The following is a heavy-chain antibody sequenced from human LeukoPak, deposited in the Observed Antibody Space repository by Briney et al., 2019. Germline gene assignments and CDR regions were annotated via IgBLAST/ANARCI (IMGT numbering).Heavy chain of an antibody. CDR3: ARGRPKILRYFDWLPEPNAAPLDH. J-gene: IGHJ4*02. CDR2: INHSGST. D-gene: IGHD3-9*01. Sequence: SETLSLTCAVYGGSFSGYYWSWIRQPPGKGLEWIGEINHSGSTNYNPSLKSRVTISVDTSKNQFSLKLSSVTAADTAVYYCARGRPKILRYFDWLPEPNAAPLDHWGQGTLVTVSS. V-gene: IGHV4-34*01. CDR1: GGSFSGYY.